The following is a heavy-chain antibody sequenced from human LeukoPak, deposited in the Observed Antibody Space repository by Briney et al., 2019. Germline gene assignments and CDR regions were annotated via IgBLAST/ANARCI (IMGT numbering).Heavy chain of an antibody. CDR1: GFNFNNSG. V-gene: IGHV3-30*18. CDR2: ISFDGKNQ. D-gene: IGHD4-11*01. J-gene: IGHJ4*02. CDR3: AKDLPAETKMGGFDL. Sequence: PGRSLRPSCAGSGFNFNNSGMHWVPQAPGKGLEGVAVISFDGKNQHYAGSVKGPFTTSSDNSNITVYLQMNGLRPEHMSVYYCAKDLPAETKMGGFDLWGEGALV.